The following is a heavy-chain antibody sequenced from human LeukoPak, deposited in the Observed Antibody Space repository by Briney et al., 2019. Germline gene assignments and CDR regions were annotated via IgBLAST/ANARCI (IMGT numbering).Heavy chain of an antibody. Sequence: SETLSLTCAVSGYSISSGYYWGWIRPPPGKGLEWIGSIYHSGSTYYNPSLKSRVTISVDTSKNQFSLKLSSVTAADTAVYYCARHDVNSKRGPLNYFDYWGQGTLVTVSS. J-gene: IGHJ4*02. D-gene: IGHD4-11*01. V-gene: IGHV4-38-2*01. CDR3: ARHDVNSKRGPLNYFDY. CDR1: GYSISSGYY. CDR2: IYHSGST.